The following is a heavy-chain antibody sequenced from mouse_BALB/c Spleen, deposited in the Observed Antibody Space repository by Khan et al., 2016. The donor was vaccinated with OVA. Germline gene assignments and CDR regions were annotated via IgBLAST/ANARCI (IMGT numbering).Heavy chain of an antibody. V-gene: IGHV1-5*01. D-gene: IGHD4-1*01. CDR1: GYTFTSYW. J-gene: IGHJ3*01. CDR2: IYPGNTDT. Sequence: EVQLQESGTVLARPGASLKMSCKASGYTFTSYWMPWVKQRPGQGLEWIGDIYPGNTDTNYNQTFKGKAKLTAVTSTSTVYMELSSLTNDVSAVYYCTRRSWDVAWFAYWGQGTLVTVSA. CDR3: TRRSWDVAWFAY.